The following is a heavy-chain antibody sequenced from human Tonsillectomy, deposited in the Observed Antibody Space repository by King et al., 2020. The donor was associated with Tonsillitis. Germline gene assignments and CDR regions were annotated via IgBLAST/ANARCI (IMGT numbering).Heavy chain of an antibody. CDR2: IYPGDSDT. J-gene: IGHJ4*02. Sequence: QLVQSGAEVKKPGESLKISCKGSGYSFISYWIGWVRKMPGKGLECRGIIYPGDSDTRYSPSFQGQVTISADKSISIVYLQWSSLKASATAMYYCARLGEYSDYDPFDYWGQGTLVTVSS. CDR1: GYSFISYW. CDR3: ARLGEYSDYDPFDY. V-gene: IGHV5-51*01. D-gene: IGHD5-12*01.